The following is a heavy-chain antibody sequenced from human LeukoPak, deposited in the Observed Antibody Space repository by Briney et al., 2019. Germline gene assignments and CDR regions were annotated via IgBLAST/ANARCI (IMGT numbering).Heavy chain of an antibody. J-gene: IGHJ4*02. CDR3: ARDGDDTSGYFSPFDY. V-gene: IGHV3-30-3*01. CDR2: ILYDGSKK. CDR1: GFTFSHYS. D-gene: IGHD3-22*01. Sequence: PGRSLRLSCVASGFTFSHYSLHWVRQAPGKGLEWVTLILYDGSKKYYTDSVRGRFTISRDDSKNTLYLQMNSLGVEDTAVYYCARDGDDTSGYFSPFDYWGQGTLVTVSS.